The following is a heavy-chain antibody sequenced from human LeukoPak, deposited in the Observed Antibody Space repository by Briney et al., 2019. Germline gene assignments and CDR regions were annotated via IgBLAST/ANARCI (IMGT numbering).Heavy chain of an antibody. J-gene: IGHJ6*03. D-gene: IGHD1-1*01. V-gene: IGHV4-61*02. CDR3: ARGRVSSSTWYSTYYYYFYMDV. CDR2: IYTSGST. Sequence: MPSQTLSLTCTVSGGSISSGSYYWSWIRQPAGKGLEWIGRIYTSGSTNYNPSLKSRVTISRDTTKNLFSLRLRSVTAADTAVYFCARGRVSSSTWYSTYYYYFYMDVWGKGTTVTVSS. CDR1: GGSISSGSYY.